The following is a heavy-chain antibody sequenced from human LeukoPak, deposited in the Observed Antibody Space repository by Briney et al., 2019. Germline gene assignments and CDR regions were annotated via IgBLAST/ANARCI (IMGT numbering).Heavy chain of an antibody. D-gene: IGHD6-13*01. CDR2: INTNTGNP. Sequence: EASVKVSCKASGYTFTSYAMNWVRQAPGQGLEWMGWINTNTGNPTYAQGFTGRFVFSLDTSVSTAYLQISSLKAEDTAVYYCAIGEQQLVDYFDYWGQGTLVTVSS. CDR3: AIGEQQLVDYFDY. J-gene: IGHJ4*02. V-gene: IGHV7-4-1*02. CDR1: GYTFTSYA.